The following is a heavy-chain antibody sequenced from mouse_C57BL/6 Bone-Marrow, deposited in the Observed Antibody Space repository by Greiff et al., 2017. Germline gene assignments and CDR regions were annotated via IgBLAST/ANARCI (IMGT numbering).Heavy chain of an antibody. D-gene: IGHD1-1*01. CDR2: IYPRSGNT. J-gene: IGHJ2*01. V-gene: IGHV1-81*01. CDR1: GYTFTSYG. Sequence: QVQLQQSGAELARPGASVKLSCKASGYTFTSYGISWVKQRTGQGLEWIGEIYPRSGNTYYNEKFKGKATLTADKSSSTAYMELRSLTSADSAVYFCARRGGSILYYFDYWGQGTTLTVSS. CDR3: ARRGGSILYYFDY.